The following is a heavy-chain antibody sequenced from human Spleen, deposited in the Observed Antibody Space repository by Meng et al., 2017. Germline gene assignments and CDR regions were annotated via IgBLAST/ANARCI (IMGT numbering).Heavy chain of an antibody. CDR2: IEHSGGT. Sequence: GGWWGGYEGGGSRQPAGRGVGWIGEIEHSGGTNYNPSLESRATISVDTSQNNLSLKLSSVTAADSAVYYCARGPTTMAHDFDYWGQGTLVTVSS. J-gene: IGHJ4*02. V-gene: IGHV4-34*01. D-gene: IGHD4-11*01. CDR3: ARGPTTMAHDFDY. CDR1: GGWWGGYE.